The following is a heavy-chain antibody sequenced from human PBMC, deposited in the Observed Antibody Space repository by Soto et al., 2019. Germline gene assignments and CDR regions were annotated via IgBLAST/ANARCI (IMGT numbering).Heavy chain of an antibody. CDR2: IYYSGST. J-gene: IGHJ3*02. V-gene: IGHV4-59*01. Sequence: LSLTCTVSGGSISSYYWSWIRQPPGKGLEWIGYIYYSGSTNYNPSLKSRVTISVDTSKNQFSLKLSSVTAADTAVYYCASSGEMATTKDAFDIWGQGTMVTVSS. CDR1: GGSISSYY. CDR3: ASSGEMATTKDAFDI. D-gene: IGHD5-12*01.